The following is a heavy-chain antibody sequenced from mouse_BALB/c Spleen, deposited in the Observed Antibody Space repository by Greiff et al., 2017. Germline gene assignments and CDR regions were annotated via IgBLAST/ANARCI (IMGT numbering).Heavy chain of an antibody. CDR2: ISSGGSYT. Sequence: EVQGVESGGDLVKPGGSLKLSCAASGFTFSSYGMSWVRQTPDKRLEWVATISSGGSYTYYPDSVKGRFTISRDNAKNTLYLQMSSLKSEDTAMYYCARDYYGYGYFDYWGQGTTLTVSS. V-gene: IGHV5-6*01. J-gene: IGHJ2*01. CDR1: GFTFSSYG. D-gene: IGHD1-2*01. CDR3: ARDYYGYGYFDY.